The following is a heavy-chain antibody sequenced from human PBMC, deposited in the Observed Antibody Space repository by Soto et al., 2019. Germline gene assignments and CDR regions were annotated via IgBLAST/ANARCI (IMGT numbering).Heavy chain of an antibody. Sequence: QVQLVQSGAEVKKPGSSVKVSCKASGGTFSSYAISWVRQAPGQGLEWMGGIIPIFGTANYAQKFQGRVTISADESPRTDFMELSSLRSEDTAVYYCARTNRLQGPFEIWGQWTMVTVSS. V-gene: IGHV1-69*01. D-gene: IGHD4-4*01. J-gene: IGHJ3*02. CDR2: IIPIFGTA. CDR1: GGTFSSYA. CDR3: ARTNRLQGPFEI.